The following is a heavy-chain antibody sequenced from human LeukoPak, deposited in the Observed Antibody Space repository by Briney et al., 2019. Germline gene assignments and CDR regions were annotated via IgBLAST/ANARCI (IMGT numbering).Heavy chain of an antibody. Sequence: GGSLRLSCAASGFTYSRHNMPWVRQAPGKGLEWLTLISNDGGNKYYADSVKGRFTISRDNSKNTLYLQMNSLTAEDTAVYYCARDQGYSYGHSFDYWGQGTLVTVSS. J-gene: IGHJ4*02. CDR3: ARDQGYSYGHSFDY. CDR1: GFTYSRHN. D-gene: IGHD5-18*01. V-gene: IGHV3-30-3*01. CDR2: ISNDGGNK.